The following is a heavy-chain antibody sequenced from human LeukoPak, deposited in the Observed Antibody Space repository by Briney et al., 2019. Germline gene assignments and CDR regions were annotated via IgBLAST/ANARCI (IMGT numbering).Heavy chain of an antibody. J-gene: IGHJ6*02. CDR2: IIPIFGTA. V-gene: IGHV1-69*13. Sequence: SVKVSCKASGGTFSSYAISWVRQAPGQGLEWMGGIIPIFGTANYAQKFQGRVTITADESTSTAYMELSSLRSEDTAVYYCARSYDFRSGPYYYYYGMDVWGQGTTVTVSS. CDR3: ARSYDFRSGPYYYYYGMDV. D-gene: IGHD3-3*01. CDR1: GGTFSSYA.